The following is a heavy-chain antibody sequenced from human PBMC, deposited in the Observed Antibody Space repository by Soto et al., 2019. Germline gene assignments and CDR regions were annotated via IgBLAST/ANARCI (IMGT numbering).Heavy chain of an antibody. CDR3: ARVGKQQLVRGVFEY. V-gene: IGHV1-46*01. D-gene: IGHD6-13*01. J-gene: IGHJ4*02. CDR1: GYTFTSYY. Sequence: ASAKVSCKASGYTFTSYYMHWVRQAPGQGLERMGIINPSGGSTSYAQKIQGRVTMTSDTSTSTVYMELSSLRSEDTAVYYCARVGKQQLVRGVFEYWGQGTLVTVSS. CDR2: INPSGGST.